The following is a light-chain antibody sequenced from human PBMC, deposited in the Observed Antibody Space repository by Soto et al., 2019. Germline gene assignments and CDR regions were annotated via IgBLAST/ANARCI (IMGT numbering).Light chain of an antibody. J-gene: IGKJ2*01. CDR1: QSVSSSY. CDR3: QQYGGSTLYT. V-gene: IGKV3-20*01. CDR2: GAS. Sequence: EIVLTQSPGTLSLSPGERATLSCRASQSVSSSYLAWYQQKPGQAPRLLIYGASGRATGIPDRFSGSVSGTDFTLTISRLEPEDFAVYYCQQYGGSTLYTFGQGTKLEIK.